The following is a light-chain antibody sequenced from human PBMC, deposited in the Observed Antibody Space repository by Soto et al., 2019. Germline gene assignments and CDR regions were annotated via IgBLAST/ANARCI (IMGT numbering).Light chain of an antibody. J-gene: IGLJ2*01. V-gene: IGLV2-8*01. CDR1: SSDVGGYNY. Sequence: QSVLTQPPSASGSPGQSVTISCTGTSSDVGGYNYVSWYQQHPGKAPKVMIYEVSKRPSGVPDRFSGSNSGNTAFLTGSGLQADDEAYYDCSSYAGSNKVFGGGTKLTVL. CDR3: SSYAGSNKV. CDR2: EVS.